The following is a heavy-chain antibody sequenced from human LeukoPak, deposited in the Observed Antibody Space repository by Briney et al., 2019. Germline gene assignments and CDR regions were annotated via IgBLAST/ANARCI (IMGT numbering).Heavy chain of an antibody. J-gene: IGHJ4*02. Sequence: ASVKVSCTASGYIFTAYCIHWLRQAPGQGLEWMGWINPNSGGTNYAQKFQGRVTMTRDTSITTAYMELSRLSSDDTAVYYCAREAIGGYSGYDLGFDYWGQGTLVTVSS. CDR3: AREAIGGYSGYDLGFDY. V-gene: IGHV1-2*02. CDR2: INPNSGGT. CDR1: GYIFTAYC. D-gene: IGHD5-12*01.